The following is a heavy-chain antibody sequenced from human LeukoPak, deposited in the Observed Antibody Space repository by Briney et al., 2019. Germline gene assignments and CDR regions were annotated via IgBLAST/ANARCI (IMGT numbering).Heavy chain of an antibody. J-gene: IGHJ6*02. CDR2: IGTAGDT. Sequence: GGSLRLSCAASGLTFSTYLMHWVRQATGKGLEWVSAIGTAGDTYYPGSVKGRFTISRENAKNSLYLQMNSLRAEDTAVYYCARDSHGYGMDVWGQGTTVTVSS. CDR3: ARDSHGYGMDV. V-gene: IGHV3-13*01. CDR1: GLTFSTYL.